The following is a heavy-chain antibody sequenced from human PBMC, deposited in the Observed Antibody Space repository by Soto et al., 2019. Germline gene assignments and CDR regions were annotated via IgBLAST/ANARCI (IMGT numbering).Heavy chain of an antibody. D-gene: IGHD4-17*01. CDR1: GITFTNAW. V-gene: IGHV3-15*01. CDR2: IKNKADGGTA. Sequence: EVQLVESGGDLVKPGGCLRLSCAASGITFTNAWMSWVRQAPGKGLEWVGRIKNKADGGTADYAAPVRGRFTISRDDSKNTLFLQMNSLETADTAVYYCTTDPGDYEDFWGQGTLVTVSS. J-gene: IGHJ4*02. CDR3: TTDPGDYEDF.